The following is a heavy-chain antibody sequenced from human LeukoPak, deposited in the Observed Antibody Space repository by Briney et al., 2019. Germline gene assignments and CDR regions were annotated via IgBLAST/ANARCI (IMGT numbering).Heavy chain of an antibody. V-gene: IGHV4-39*07. J-gene: IGHJ6*02. CDR3: ARGERYSSSWYRVAYYYGMDV. CDR1: GGSISSSSYY. D-gene: IGHD6-13*01. CDR2: INHSGST. Sequence: PSETLSLTCTVSGGSISSSSYYWSWIRQPPGKGLEWIGEINHSGSTNYNPSLKSRVTISVDTSKNQFSLKLSSVTAADTAVYYCARGERYSSSWYRVAYYYGMDVWGQGTTVTVSS.